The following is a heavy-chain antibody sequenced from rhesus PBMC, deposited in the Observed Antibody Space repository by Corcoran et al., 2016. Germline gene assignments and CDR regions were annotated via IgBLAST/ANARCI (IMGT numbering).Heavy chain of an antibody. J-gene: IGHJ5-1*01. D-gene: IGHD2-39*01. Sequence: QVQLQESGPGLVKPSATLSLTCAVSGYSISSGYYWGWIRQPPGKGLEYIGYISGSSGSTYYNPSLKSRVTISKDTSKNQFSLKLSSVTAADTAVYYCARTPGNRFDVWGPGVLVTVSS. CDR1: GYSISSGYY. V-gene: IGHV4-99*01. CDR2: ISGSSGST. CDR3: ARTPGNRFDV.